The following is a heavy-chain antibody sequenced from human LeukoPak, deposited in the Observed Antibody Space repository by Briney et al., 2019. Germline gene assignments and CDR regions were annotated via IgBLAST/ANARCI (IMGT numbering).Heavy chain of an antibody. D-gene: IGHD5-24*01. CDR2: IYYSGST. CDR1: GGSISSSSYY. J-gene: IGHJ4*02. Sequence: SETLSLTCTVSGGSISSSSYYWDWIRQPPGKGLEWIGSIYYSGSTYYNPSPKSRVTISVDTSKKQLSLKLSSVTAADTAVYYCARQDDYNFDYWGQGTLVTVSS. V-gene: IGHV4-39*01. CDR3: ARQDDYNFDY.